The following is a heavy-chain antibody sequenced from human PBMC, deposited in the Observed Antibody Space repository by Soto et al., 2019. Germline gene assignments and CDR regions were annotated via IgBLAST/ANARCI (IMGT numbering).Heavy chain of an antibody. CDR2: INLNSGGT. CDR3: ARGGDTAMVYHGMDV. V-gene: IGHV1-2*02. D-gene: IGHD5-18*01. J-gene: IGHJ6*02. Sequence: ASVKVSCKASGYSFTGYFTQWVRQAPGQGLEWMGWINLNSGGTNYAQKFQGRVTMTRDTSISTAYMELSRLRSDDTAVYYCARGGDTAMVYHGMDVWGQGTTVTVSS. CDR1: GYSFTGYF.